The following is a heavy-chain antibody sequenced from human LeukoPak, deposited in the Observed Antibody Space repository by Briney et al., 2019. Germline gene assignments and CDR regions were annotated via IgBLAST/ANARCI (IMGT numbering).Heavy chain of an antibody. Sequence: SETLSLTCTVSGVSVSSYYWSWIRLPPGKGLEWIGYLSKSGNTNYSPSLKSRVTIFGDTSKNQFFLKLSSVTAADTAVYYCARARYVNSFYAFDIWGQGTLVTVSS. D-gene: IGHD3-9*01. V-gene: IGHV4-59*02. CDR2: LSKSGNT. CDR1: GVSVSSYY. CDR3: ARARYVNSFYAFDI. J-gene: IGHJ3*02.